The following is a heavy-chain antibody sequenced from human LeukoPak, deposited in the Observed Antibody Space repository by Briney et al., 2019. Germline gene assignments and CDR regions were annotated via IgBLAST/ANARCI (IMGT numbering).Heavy chain of an antibody. D-gene: IGHD5-12*01. Sequence: GESLKISCKGSGYSFTNYWIAWVRQMPGKGLEWMGIIYPGDSDVRYSPSFQGQVTISVDKSISTAYLQWNSPRASDTAIYYCARPGGYSAGWSMDYWGQGTLVTVSS. J-gene: IGHJ4*02. CDR1: GYSFTNYW. V-gene: IGHV5-51*01. CDR2: IYPGDSDV. CDR3: ARPGGYSAGWSMDY.